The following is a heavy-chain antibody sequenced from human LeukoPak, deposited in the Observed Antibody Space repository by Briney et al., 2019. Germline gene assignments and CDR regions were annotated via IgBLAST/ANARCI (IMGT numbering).Heavy chain of an antibody. V-gene: IGHV4-59*01. CDR1: GGSISSYY. J-gene: IGHJ4*02. D-gene: IGHD3-22*01. CDR2: IYYSGST. Sequence: PSETLSLTCTVSGGSISSYYWSWIRQPPGKGLEWIGYIYYSGSTNYNPSLKSRVTISVDTSKNQFSLKLSSVTAADTAVYYCARSRSSGSGKDCWGQGTLVTVSS. CDR3: ARSRSSGSGKDC.